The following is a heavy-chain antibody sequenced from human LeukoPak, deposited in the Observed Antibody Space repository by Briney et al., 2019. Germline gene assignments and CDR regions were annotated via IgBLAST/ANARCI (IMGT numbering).Heavy chain of an antibody. V-gene: IGHV3-48*03. D-gene: IGHD3-10*01. CDR3: AKWRFGEALDY. J-gene: IGHJ4*02. CDR2: ISSSGSTI. Sequence: GGSLRLSCAASGFTFSSYEMNWVRQAPGKGLEWVSYISSSGSTIYYADSVKGRFTISRDNAKNSLYLQMNSLRAEDTAVYYCAKWRFGEALDYWGQGTLVTVSS. CDR1: GFTFSSYE.